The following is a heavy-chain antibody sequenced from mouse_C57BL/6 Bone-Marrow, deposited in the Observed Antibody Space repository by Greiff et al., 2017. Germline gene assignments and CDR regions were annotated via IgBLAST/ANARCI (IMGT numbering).Heavy chain of an antibody. Sequence: VQLQQPGAELVQPGASVKLSCKASGYTFTSSWMHWVKQRPGRGLEWIGGIDPNSGGTKYNEKFKSKATRTVDKSSSTAYMQLSSLTSEDFAGDYCARCSNYDLYAMDYWGQGTSVTVSS. V-gene: IGHV1-72*01. D-gene: IGHD2-5*01. J-gene: IGHJ4*01. CDR2: IDPNSGGT. CDR3: ARCSNYDLYAMDY. CDR1: GYTFTSSW.